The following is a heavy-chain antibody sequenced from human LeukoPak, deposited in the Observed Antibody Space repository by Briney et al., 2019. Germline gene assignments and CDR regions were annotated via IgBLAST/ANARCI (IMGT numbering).Heavy chain of an antibody. CDR2: ISTYNGST. D-gene: IGHD2-21*01. J-gene: IGHJ4*02. CDR1: GYTFTSYG. V-gene: IGHV1-18*01. CDR3: ARDKTGDSLYSDY. Sequence: ASVKVSCKASGYTFTSYGISWVRQAPGQGLERRGRISTYNGSTNYAQKLHGRVTITTDISTSTAYMELRSLRSDDTAVYYCARDKTGDSLYSDYWGQGTLVTVSS.